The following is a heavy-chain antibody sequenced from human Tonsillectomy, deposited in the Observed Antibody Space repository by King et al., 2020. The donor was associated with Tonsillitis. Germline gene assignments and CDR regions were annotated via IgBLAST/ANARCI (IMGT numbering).Heavy chain of an antibody. Sequence: VQLVESGGGLVQPGRSLRISCAASGFTFDDYAMHWVRQAPGKGLEWVSGISWNSGSIGYADSVKGRFTISRDNAKNSLYLQMNSLRAEDTALYYCAKVCYGDYGMDVWGQGTPVTVSS. CDR1: GFTFDDYA. V-gene: IGHV3-9*01. CDR3: AKVCYGDYGMDV. CDR2: ISWNSGSI. J-gene: IGHJ6*02. D-gene: IGHD4-17*01.